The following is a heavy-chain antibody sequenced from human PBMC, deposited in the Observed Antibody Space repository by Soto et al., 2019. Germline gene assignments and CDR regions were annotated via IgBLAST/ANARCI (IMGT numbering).Heavy chain of an antibody. Sequence: VGSLRLSCQASGFNFDNYGMHWVRQAPGKGLEWVAVITYDGSFQYYADSVKGRFTISRDNSKNTLFLHLNTLKPEDTAVYHCAKDRVGGTFYTPLGFWGQGTLVTVSS. CDR3: AKDRVGGTFYTPLGF. V-gene: IGHV3-30*18. J-gene: IGHJ4*02. D-gene: IGHD1-7*01. CDR1: GFNFDNYG. CDR2: ITYDGSFQ.